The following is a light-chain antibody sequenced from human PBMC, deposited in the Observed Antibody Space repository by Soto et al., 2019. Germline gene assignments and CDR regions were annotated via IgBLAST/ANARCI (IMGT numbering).Light chain of an antibody. Sequence: SPDTLSVYKGERATLSCRASQSVSTNLAWYRQKPGQAPRLLIYDASNRATGIPARFSGSGSGTDFTLTISRLEPEDFAVYYCQQRSNWPITFGQGTRLEI. CDR3: QQRSNWPIT. V-gene: IGKV3-11*01. CDR1: QSVSTN. J-gene: IGKJ5*01. CDR2: DAS.